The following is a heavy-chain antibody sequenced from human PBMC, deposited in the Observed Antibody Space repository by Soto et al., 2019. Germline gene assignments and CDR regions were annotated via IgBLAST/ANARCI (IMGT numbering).Heavy chain of an antibody. Sequence: QVQLVESGGGVVQPGRSLRLSCAASGFPFTTYGMHWVREGPGKGLECVAVLSFDGSNSYYADSVKGRFTISRDNSKKTLYLQMNSMRPEDTALYYCVGGQYYFDYRGQGTLVTVSS. V-gene: IGHV3-30*03. D-gene: IGHD3-10*01. CDR2: LSFDGSNS. CDR1: GFPFTTYG. CDR3: VGGQYYFDY. J-gene: IGHJ4*02.